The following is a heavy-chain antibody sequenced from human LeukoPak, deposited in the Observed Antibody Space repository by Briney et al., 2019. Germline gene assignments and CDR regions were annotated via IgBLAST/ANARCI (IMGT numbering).Heavy chain of an antibody. CDR3: ARDKIVGATHFDY. Sequence: GGSLRLSCAVSGFPFSSYLMRWVRQARGEGVVGVANIKKVGREKYYVDSVTGRFTISRDNAKTSMYLQMNSLRAADTAVYFCARDKIVGATHFDYWGQGTLVTVSS. J-gene: IGHJ4*02. CDR2: IKKVGREK. V-gene: IGHV3-7*03. D-gene: IGHD1-26*01. CDR1: GFPFSSYL.